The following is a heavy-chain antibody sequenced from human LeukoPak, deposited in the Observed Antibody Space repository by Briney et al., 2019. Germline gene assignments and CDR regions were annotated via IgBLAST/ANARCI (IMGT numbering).Heavy chain of an antibody. V-gene: IGHV3-30*02. CDR2: IRYDGSNK. J-gene: IGHJ6*03. CDR3: AKEASGSYSYYYYYYMDV. D-gene: IGHD1-26*01. CDR1: GFTFSSYG. Sequence: GGSLRLSCAASGFTFSSYGMHWVRQAPGKGLGWVAFIRYDGSNKYYADSVKGRFTISRDNSKNTLYLQMNSLRAEDTAVYYCAKEASGSYSYYYYYYMDVWGKGTTVTVSS.